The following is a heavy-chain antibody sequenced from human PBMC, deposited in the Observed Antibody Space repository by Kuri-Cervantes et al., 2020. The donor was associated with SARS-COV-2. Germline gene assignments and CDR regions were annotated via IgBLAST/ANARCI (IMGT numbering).Heavy chain of an antibody. CDR2: INYSGSS. CDR1: GGSISSDY. J-gene: IGHJ4*02. V-gene: IGHV4-59*12. D-gene: IGHD6-19*01. CDR3: ARLGSGWPGIDF. Sequence: SETLSLTCTVSGGSISSDYWGWIRQPPGKGLEWIGFINYSGSSNYNPSLKSRVSISVDTSKNQFSLRLSSVTAADTAVYYCARLGSGWPGIDFWGQGTLVTVSS.